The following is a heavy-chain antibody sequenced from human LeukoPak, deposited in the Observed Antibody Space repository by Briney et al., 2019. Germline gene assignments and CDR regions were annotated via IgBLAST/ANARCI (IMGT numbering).Heavy chain of an antibody. V-gene: IGHV3-30*04. D-gene: IGHD3-10*01. CDR2: ISYDGSSK. Sequence: PGGSLRLSCAASGFTFRSYAMHWVRQAPGKGLEWVAVISYDGSSKYYADSVKGRFTISRDNSKNTLYLQVNSLRAEDTALYYCAKEGDYYGSESYRDGFDIWGQGTMVTVSS. CDR1: GFTFRSYA. J-gene: IGHJ3*02. CDR3: AKEGDYYGSESYRDGFDI.